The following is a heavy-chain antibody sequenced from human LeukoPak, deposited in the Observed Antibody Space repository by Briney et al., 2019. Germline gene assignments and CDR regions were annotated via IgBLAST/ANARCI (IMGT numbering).Heavy chain of an antibody. J-gene: IGHJ4*02. Sequence: GGSLRLSCAASGFTFSSYGMHWVRQAPGKGLEWVAVISYDGSNKYYADSVKGRFTISRDNSKNTLYLQMNSLRAEDTAVYYCARGVPYASWSGPHYSDYWGQGTLVTVSS. D-gene: IGHD3-3*01. V-gene: IGHV3-30*03. CDR1: GFTFSSYG. CDR2: ISYDGSNK. CDR3: ARGVPYASWSGPHYSDY.